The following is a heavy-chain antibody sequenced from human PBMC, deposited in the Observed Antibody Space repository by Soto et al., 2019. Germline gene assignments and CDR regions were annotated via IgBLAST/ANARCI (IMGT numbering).Heavy chain of an antibody. V-gene: IGHV3-23*01. D-gene: IGHD3-22*01. CDR1: VFSVRSYA. J-gene: IGHJ4*02. Sequence: GGSLRLSCEASVFSVRSYAMSWVRQAPGKGLEWVSGIGNGAGSTYYAESVKGRFTISRDNSKTTVYLQMNSLRAEDTAVYYCAKRDSSGYYYFDSWGQGALVTVS. CDR2: IGNGAGST. CDR3: AKRDSSGYYYFDS.